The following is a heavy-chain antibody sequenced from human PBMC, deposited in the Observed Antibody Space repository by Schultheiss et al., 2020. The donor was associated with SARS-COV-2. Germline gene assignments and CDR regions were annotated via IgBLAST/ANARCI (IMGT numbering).Heavy chain of an antibody. V-gene: IGHV4-34*01. Sequence: SETLSLTCAVYGGSFSGYYWSWIRQHPGKGLEWIGYIYYSGSTNYNPSLKSRVTISVDTSKNQFSLQLNSVTPEDTAVYYCARDSAVPRKGPSHYYYGMDVWGQGTTVTVSS. J-gene: IGHJ6*02. CDR2: IYYSGST. CDR1: GGSFSGYY. CDR3: ARDSAVPRKGPSHYYYGMDV. D-gene: IGHD6-19*01.